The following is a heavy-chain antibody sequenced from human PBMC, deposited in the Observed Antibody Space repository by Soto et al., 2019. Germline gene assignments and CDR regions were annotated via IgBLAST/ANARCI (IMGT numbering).Heavy chain of an antibody. CDR3: ARGGSYYAH. CDR2: INSVSGGT. V-gene: IGHV1-2*02. J-gene: IGHJ4*02. D-gene: IGHD3-10*01. CDR1: GNTHTIYF. Sequence: ASVKVSCKASGNTHTIYFIHWLRQARGQGLEWMGWINSVSGGTNYAHKFQGRVTMTRDTSTTTAFMELSGLRSDDTAVYFCARGGSYYAHWGQGTLVTVPQ.